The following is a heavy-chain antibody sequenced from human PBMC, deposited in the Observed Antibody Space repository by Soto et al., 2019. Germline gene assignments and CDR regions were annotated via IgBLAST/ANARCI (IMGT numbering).Heavy chain of an antibody. CDR1: GGSICSYY. CDR2: IYYSDSI. Sequence: PSETLSLTCTVSGGSICSYYWSWIRQPPGKGLEWIGYIYYSDSINYNPSLKSRVTISVDKSKNQFSLKLNSVTAADTAVYYCARVSGSYYYGMDVWGQGTTVTVSS. J-gene: IGHJ6*02. CDR3: ARVSGSYYYGMDV. V-gene: IGHV4-59*12.